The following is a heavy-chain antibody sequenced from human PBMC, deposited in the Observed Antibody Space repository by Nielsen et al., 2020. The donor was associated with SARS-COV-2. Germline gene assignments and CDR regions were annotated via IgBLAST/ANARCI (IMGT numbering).Heavy chain of an antibody. Sequence: VRQAPGKGLEWVSGISWNSGSIGYADSVKGRFTISRDNAKNSLYLQMSSLRAEDTAVYYCAKDRKSGYDYYFRYWGQGTLVTVSS. CDR3: AKDRKSGYDYYFRY. D-gene: IGHD5-12*01. CDR2: ISWNSGSI. V-gene: IGHV3-9*01. J-gene: IGHJ4*02.